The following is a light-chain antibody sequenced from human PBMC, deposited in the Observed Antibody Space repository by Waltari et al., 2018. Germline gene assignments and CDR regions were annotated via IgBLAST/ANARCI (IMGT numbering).Light chain of an antibody. Sequence: EIVLTQSPDTLSFSPGERATLSCRASQSISKYLAWYQQKPGQAPRLLICQASSRSTGIPDRFSGSGSGTDFSLTINRLEPEDFAVYYCQHYVSLPATFGQGTKLEIK. V-gene: IGKV3-20*01. J-gene: IGKJ1*01. CDR1: QSISKY. CDR3: QHYVSLPAT. CDR2: QAS.